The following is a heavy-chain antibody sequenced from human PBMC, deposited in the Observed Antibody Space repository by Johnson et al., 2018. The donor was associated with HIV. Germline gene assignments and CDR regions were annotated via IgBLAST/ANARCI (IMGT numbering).Heavy chain of an antibody. CDR2: IWYDGSNK. CDR1: EFSFSTYA. D-gene: IGHD4-11*01. Sequence: QVQLVESGGGVVQPGRSLRLSCAASEFSFSTYAMHWVRQAPGKGLEWVAVIWYDGSNKNYADSVKGRFTISRDNSKNAMCLQMNSLRAEDTAVYYCARDYNGAFDVWGQGTLVTVSS. J-gene: IGHJ3*01. V-gene: IGHV3-33*03. CDR3: ARDYNGAFDV.